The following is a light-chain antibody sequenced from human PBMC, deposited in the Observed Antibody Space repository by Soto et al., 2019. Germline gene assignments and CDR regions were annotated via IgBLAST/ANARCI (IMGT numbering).Light chain of an antibody. CDR1: QSIDSY. V-gene: IGKV1-39*01. J-gene: IGKJ2*01. CDR3: QQSYSSPLYT. Sequence: DIQLTQSPSSLSASVGDGVTITCRASQSIDSYLNWYQQKPGKAPKLLIYASSSLQSGVPSRFRGSGSGTDYTLSISSLQPEHFATYYCQQSYSSPLYTFGQGTKLEIK. CDR2: ASS.